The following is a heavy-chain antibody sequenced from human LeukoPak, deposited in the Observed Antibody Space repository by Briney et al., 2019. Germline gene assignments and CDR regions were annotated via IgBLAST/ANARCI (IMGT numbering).Heavy chain of an antibody. CDR3: AASPLTYGSGSYDYYFDY. Sequence: SVKVSCKASGGTFSSYAISWVRQAPGQGLEWMGGIIPIFGTANYAQKFQGRVTITADKSTRTAYMELSSLRSEDTAVYYCAASPLTYGSGSYDYYFDYWGQGTLVTVSS. V-gene: IGHV1-69*06. D-gene: IGHD3-10*01. CDR2: IIPIFGTA. CDR1: GGTFSSYA. J-gene: IGHJ4*02.